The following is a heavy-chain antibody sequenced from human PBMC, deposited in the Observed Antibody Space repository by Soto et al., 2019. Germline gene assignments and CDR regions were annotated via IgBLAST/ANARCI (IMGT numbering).Heavy chain of an antibody. Sequence: PSETLSLTCTVSGASINNNDYYWRWIRQTTGKGLEWIGYVYYSGTTDYIPSLKSRLSMSIDKSQNQFTLKLNSVTAADTATYYCARMSYFYDKWYFDLWCRGTLVTVSS. D-gene: IGHD3-22*01. V-gene: IGHV4-30-4*01. J-gene: IGHJ2*01. CDR1: GASINNNDYY. CDR3: ARMSYFYDKWYFDL. CDR2: VYYSGTT.